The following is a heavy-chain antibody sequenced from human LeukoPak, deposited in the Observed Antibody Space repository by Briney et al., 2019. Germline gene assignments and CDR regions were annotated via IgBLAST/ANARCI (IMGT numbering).Heavy chain of an antibody. D-gene: IGHD3-10*01. CDR3: ASWRGSGNYYFDP. CDR2: ISDDGRNK. J-gene: IGHJ4*02. V-gene: IGHV3-30*04. Sequence: GWALRLSFAASGFTFSSYAMHWVRQAPGKGLEWVAVISDDGRNKYSADSLNGRFTISRDDSKNSLFLQMNSLRDEDTAVYYCASWRGSGNYYFDPWGQGILVTVSS. CDR1: GFTFSSYA.